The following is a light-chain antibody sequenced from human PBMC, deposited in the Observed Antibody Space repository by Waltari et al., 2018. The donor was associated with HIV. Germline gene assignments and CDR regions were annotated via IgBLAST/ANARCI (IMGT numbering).Light chain of an antibody. CDR3: SSFSSSSTPYV. J-gene: IGLJ1*01. V-gene: IGLV2-14*01. Sequence: QSGLTQPASVSGSSGQPLTISCTGTTSDVGGYNYVTWYQQHPGKAPKLIIYEVRNRPPGVSNRFSGSKSGNPASLTISGLQPEDGTDYYCSSFSSSSTPYVFGTGTKVTVL. CDR1: TSDVGGYNY. CDR2: EVR.